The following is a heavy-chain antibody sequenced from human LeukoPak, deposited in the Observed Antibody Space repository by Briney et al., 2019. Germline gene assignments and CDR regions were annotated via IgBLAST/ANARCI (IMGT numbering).Heavy chain of an antibody. V-gene: IGHV4-4*07. J-gene: IGHJ4*02. CDR1: GGSIISYY. D-gene: IGHD5-18*01. CDR2: IYSSGST. CDR3: ARGRTAIVTN. Sequence: PSETLSLTCTVSGGSIISYYWSWIRQPAWKGLEWIGRIYSSGSTNYSPSLKSRVTMSVDTSKNQFSLKLSSVTAADTAVYYCARGRTAIVTNWGQGTLVTVSS.